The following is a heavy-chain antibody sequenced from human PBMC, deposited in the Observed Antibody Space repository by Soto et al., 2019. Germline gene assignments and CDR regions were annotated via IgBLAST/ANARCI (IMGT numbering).Heavy chain of an antibody. J-gene: IGHJ6*02. D-gene: IGHD2-8*01. Sequence: ASVKVSCKASGGTFSSYAISWVRQAPGQGLEWLGRINPKSGGTSTAQKFQGWVTMTTDTSISTASMELTRLTSDDTAIYYCARGDSTDCSNGVCSFFYNHDMDVWGQGTTVTVSS. V-gene: IGHV1-2*04. CDR3: ARGDSTDCSNGVCSFFYNHDMDV. CDR1: GGTFSSYA. CDR2: INPKSGGT.